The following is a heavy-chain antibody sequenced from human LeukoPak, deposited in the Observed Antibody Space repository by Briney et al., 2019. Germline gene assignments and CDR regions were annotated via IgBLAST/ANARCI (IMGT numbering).Heavy chain of an antibody. CDR3: ARYYYDSSGYGY. V-gene: IGHV1-2*06. CDR1: GYTFTGYY. CDR2: INPNSGGT. D-gene: IGHD3-22*01. J-gene: IGHJ4*02. Sequence: GASVKVSCKASGYTFTGYYMHWVRQAPGQGLEWMGRINPNSGGTNYAQKFQGRVTMTTDTSTSTAYMELRSLTSDDTAVYYCARYYYDSSGYGYWGQGTLVTVSS.